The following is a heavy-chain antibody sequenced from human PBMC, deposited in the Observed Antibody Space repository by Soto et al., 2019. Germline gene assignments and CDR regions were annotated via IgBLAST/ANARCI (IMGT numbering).Heavy chain of an antibody. V-gene: IGHV3-53*01. CDR2: LFDVDGT. CDR3: ASWLEREHAYDI. Sequence: GGSLRLSCAALGLTVRGKKYITWVRQAPGKGLEWVSALFDVDGTYYADSAKGRFTISRDNSNNIIYLQMNSLGPDDTAVYYFASWLEREHAYDIWGLGTMVTVSS. CDR1: GLTVRGKKY. J-gene: IGHJ3*02. D-gene: IGHD1-1*01.